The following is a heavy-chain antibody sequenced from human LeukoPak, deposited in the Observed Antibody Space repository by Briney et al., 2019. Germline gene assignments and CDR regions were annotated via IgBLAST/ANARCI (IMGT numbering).Heavy chain of an antibody. D-gene: IGHD4/OR15-4a*01. CDR2: IYSDNT. Sequence: GGSLRLSCAASGFIFRSYEMNWVRQAPGKGLEWVSFIYSDNTHYSDSVKGRFTISRDNSKNTLYLQMNSLRAEDTAVYYCARRAGAYSHPYDYWGQGTLVTVSS. CDR1: GFIFRSYE. CDR3: ARRAGAYSHPYDY. V-gene: IGHV3-53*01. J-gene: IGHJ4*02.